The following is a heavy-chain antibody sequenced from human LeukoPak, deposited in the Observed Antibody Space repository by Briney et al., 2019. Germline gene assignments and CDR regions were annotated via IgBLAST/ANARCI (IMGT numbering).Heavy chain of an antibody. D-gene: IGHD6-19*01. CDR2: IRYDGSNK. CDR3: ARDRGIAVAATLVDY. Sequence: GGSLRLSCAASGFTFSSYGMHWVRQAPGKGLEWVAFIRYDGSNKYYADSVKGRFTISRDNAKNSLYLQMNSLRAEDTAVYYCARDRGIAVAATLVDYWGQGTLVTVSS. CDR1: GFTFSSYG. V-gene: IGHV3-30*02. J-gene: IGHJ4*02.